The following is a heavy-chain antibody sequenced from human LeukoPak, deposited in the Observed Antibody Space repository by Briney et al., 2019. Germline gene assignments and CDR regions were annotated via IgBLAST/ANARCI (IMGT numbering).Heavy chain of an antibody. CDR2: IYHSGST. CDR3: ARGIAVLTPYFDY. J-gene: IGHJ4*02. CDR1: GGSISSSNW. V-gene: IGHV4-4*02. Sequence: SETLSLTCTVSGGSISSSNWWSWVRQPPGKGLEWIGEIYHSGSTNYNPSLKSRVTISVDKSKNQFSLKLSSVTAADTAVYYCARGIAVLTPYFDYWGQGTLVTVSS. D-gene: IGHD2-21*01.